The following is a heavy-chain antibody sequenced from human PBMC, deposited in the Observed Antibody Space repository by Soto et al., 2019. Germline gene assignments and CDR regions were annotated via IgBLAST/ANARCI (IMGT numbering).Heavy chain of an antibody. V-gene: IGHV5-10-1*01. CDR3: ARIASIARNWFDR. Sequence: GESLKISCKGSGFSFTNYWISWVRQMPGKGLEWMGNIDPVDSYANYSPSFQGHVTFSVDTSISTAYLQWSSLKASDPAMYFCARIASIARNWFDRWGQGTLVTVS. CDR1: GFSFTNYW. J-gene: IGHJ5*02. CDR2: IDPVDSYA. D-gene: IGHD2-21*01.